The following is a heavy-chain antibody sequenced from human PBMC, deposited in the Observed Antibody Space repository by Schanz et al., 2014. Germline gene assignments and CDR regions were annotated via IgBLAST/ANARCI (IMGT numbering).Heavy chain of an antibody. Sequence: EVQLLESGGALVQPGGSLRLSCSASGFTFSTYAMSWVRQAPGKGLEWVSSIVGGGGRTYYADSVKGRFTISRDNSKNTLYLQMNSLRAEDTAVYYCAKDQGSYGSGSYSYFDYWGQGTLXTVSS. J-gene: IGHJ4*02. CDR3: AKDQGSYGSGSYSYFDY. V-gene: IGHV3-23*01. CDR2: IVGGGGRT. CDR1: GFTFSTYA. D-gene: IGHD3-10*01.